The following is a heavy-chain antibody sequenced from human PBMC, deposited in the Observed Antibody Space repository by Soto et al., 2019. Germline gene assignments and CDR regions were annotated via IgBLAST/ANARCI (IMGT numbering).Heavy chain of an antibody. J-gene: IGHJ3*02. Sequence: SETLSLTCTVSGGSISSSSYYWGWIRQPPGKGLEWIGSIYYSGSTYYNPSLKSRVTISVDTSKNQFSLKLSSVTAADTAVYYCARHLNYYDSSGYYGLDAFDIWGQGTMVTVSS. V-gene: IGHV4-39*01. CDR2: IYYSGST. CDR3: ARHLNYYDSSGYYGLDAFDI. D-gene: IGHD3-22*01. CDR1: GGSISSSSYY.